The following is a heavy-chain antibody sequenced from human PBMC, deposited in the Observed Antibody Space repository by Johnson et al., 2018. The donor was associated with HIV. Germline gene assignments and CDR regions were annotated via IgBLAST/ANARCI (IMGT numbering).Heavy chain of an antibody. Sequence: VQLVESGGGVVRPGGSLRLSCAASGFNFDDYGMTWVRQAPGKGLEWVSGINWNGGSTGYADSVKGRFTVSRVNSKNTLYLQMNSLRAEDTAVYYCAREGYYNFWSGADAFDIWGQGTMVTVSS. CDR1: GFNFDDYG. CDR3: AREGYYNFWSGADAFDI. D-gene: IGHD3-3*01. J-gene: IGHJ3*02. V-gene: IGHV3-20*04. CDR2: INWNGGST.